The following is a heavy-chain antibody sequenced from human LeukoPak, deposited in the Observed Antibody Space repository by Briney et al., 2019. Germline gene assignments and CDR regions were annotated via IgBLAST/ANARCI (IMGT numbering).Heavy chain of an antibody. J-gene: IGHJ6*02. CDR1: GFTFRNYG. CDR3: AKDNRNYAMDV. V-gene: IGHV3-30*18. CDR2: ISDDGNRE. Sequence: GGSLRLSCAASGFTFRNYGMHWVRQVPVKGLEWVAVISDDGNREYYSDSVKGRFTISRDKSKYTLNLQMNSLRAEDTAIYYCAKDNRNYAMDVWGQGTTVTVSS.